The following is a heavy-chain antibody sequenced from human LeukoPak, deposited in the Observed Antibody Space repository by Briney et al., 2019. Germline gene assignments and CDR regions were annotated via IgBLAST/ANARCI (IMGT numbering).Heavy chain of an antibody. Sequence: WGSLRLSCTVSGFTVSSNSISWVRQVPGKGLEWVSFIYSGGNTHYSDSVKGRFTISRDNSKNTVYLQMNSLRAEDTAVYYCARGEYSSRWYYFDYWGQGTLVTVSS. CDR2: IYSGGNT. V-gene: IGHV3-53*01. J-gene: IGHJ4*02. D-gene: IGHD6-13*01. CDR3: ARGEYSSRWYYFDY. CDR1: GFTVSSNS.